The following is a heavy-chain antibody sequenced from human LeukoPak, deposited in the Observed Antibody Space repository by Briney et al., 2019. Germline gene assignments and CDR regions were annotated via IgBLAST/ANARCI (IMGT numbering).Heavy chain of an antibody. CDR2: INPNSGGT. V-gene: IGHV1-2*02. CDR1: GYTFTGYY. D-gene: IGHD3-3*01. CDR3: ARWGGYDFWSGYYGWFDP. Sequence: ASVKVSCKASGYTFTGYYIHWVRQAPGQGLEWMGWINPNSGGTNYAQKFQGRVTMTRDTSISTAYMELSRLRSDDTAVYYCARWGGYDFWSGYYGWFDPWGQGTLVTVSS. J-gene: IGHJ5*02.